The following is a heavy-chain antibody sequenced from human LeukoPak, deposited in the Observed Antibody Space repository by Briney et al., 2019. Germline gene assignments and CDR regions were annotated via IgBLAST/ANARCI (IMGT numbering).Heavy chain of an antibody. Sequence: PEASVTVSCKASGGTFSSYAISWVRQAPGQGLEWMGGIIPIFGTANYAQKFQGRVTITADESTSTAYMELSSLRSEDTAVYYCARGTLYDSSGYYVPYYYYGMDVWGQGTTVTVSS. CDR2: IIPIFGTA. J-gene: IGHJ6*02. V-gene: IGHV1-69*13. CDR3: ARGTLYDSSGYYVPYYYYGMDV. CDR1: GGTFSSYA. D-gene: IGHD3-22*01.